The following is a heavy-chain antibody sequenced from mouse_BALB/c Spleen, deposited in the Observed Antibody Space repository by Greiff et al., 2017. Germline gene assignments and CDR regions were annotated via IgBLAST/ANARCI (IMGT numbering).Heavy chain of an antibody. CDR2: IDPETGGT. CDR3: TRWAYAMDD. Sequence: VQLQQSGAELVRPGASVTLSCKASGYTFTDYEMHWVKQTPVHGLEWIGAIDPETGGTAYNQKFKGKATLTADKSSSTAYMELRSLTSEDSAVYYCTRWAYAMDDWGQGTSVTVSS. D-gene: IGHD3-1*01. J-gene: IGHJ4*01. CDR1: GYTFTDYE. V-gene: IGHV1-15*01.